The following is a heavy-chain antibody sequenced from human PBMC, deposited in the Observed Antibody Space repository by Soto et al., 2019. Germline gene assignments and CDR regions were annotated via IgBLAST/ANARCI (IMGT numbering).Heavy chain of an antibody. CDR1: GLTFSNYA. CDR2: MSGSSSTT. Sequence: EVRLLDSGGGLVKPGGSLRLSCATSGLTFSNYAMSWVRQAPGGGLAWVSSMSGSSSTTYYADSVRGRFTISRDRSKNTLYLQMSSLRAEDTALYYCAKNQERELPRVIDFWGQGTLVTVSS. V-gene: IGHV3-23*01. CDR3: AKNQERELPRVIDF. J-gene: IGHJ4*02. D-gene: IGHD1-7*01.